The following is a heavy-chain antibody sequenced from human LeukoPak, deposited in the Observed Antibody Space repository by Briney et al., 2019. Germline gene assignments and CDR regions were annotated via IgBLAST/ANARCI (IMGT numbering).Heavy chain of an antibody. CDR3: ARDHRNTMAVGGYDFHGMDV. CDR1: GLTVSSNY. J-gene: IGHJ6*02. V-gene: IGHV3-53*01. CDR2: IYYGGST. Sequence: GGSLRLSCAASGLTVSSNYMTWVRQAPGKGLDWVSVIYYGGSTYYADSVKGRFTISRDNSKNTLYLQMNSLRVEDTAVYYCARDHRNTMAVGGYDFHGMDVWGQGTTVTVSS. D-gene: IGHD6-19*01.